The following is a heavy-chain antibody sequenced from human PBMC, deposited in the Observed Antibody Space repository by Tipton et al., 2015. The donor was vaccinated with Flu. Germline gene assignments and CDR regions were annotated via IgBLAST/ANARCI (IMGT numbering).Heavy chain of an antibody. CDR2: FIPNFGTA. J-gene: IGHJ6*02. V-gene: IGHV1-69*01. Sequence: QLVQSGAEVKKPGSSVKVSCKASGGTFSSYAISWVRQAPGQGLEWMGGFIPNFGTANYAQKFQGRVTITADESTSTAYMELSSLRSEDTAVYYCARVPGEATPIYYYGVDVGGQGTTVTVS. D-gene: IGHD2-15*01. CDR3: ARVPGEATPIYYYGVDV. CDR1: GGTFSSYA.